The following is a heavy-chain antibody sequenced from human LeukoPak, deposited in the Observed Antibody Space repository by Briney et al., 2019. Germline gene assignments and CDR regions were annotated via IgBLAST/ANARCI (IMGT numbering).Heavy chain of an antibody. Sequence: SETLSLTCTVSGGSLSSYYWSWIRQPAGKGLEWIGRIYTSGSTNYNPSLKSRVTISVDTSKNQFSLKLSSVTAADTAVYYCARLDGGNSLDAFDIWGQGTMVTVSS. V-gene: IGHV4-4*07. CDR3: ARLDGGNSLDAFDI. CDR1: GGSLSSYY. CDR2: IYTSGST. D-gene: IGHD4-23*01. J-gene: IGHJ3*02.